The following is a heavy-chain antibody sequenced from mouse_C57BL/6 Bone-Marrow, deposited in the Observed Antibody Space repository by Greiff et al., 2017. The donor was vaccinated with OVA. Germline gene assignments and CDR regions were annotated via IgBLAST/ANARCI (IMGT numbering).Heavy chain of an antibody. Sequence: VQLQQSGAELVMPGASVKLSCKASGYTFTSYWMHWVKQRPGQGLEWIGEIDPSDSYTNYNQKFKGKSTLTVDKSSSTAYMQLSSLTSEDSAVYYCARERLLYAMDYWGQGTSVTVSS. D-gene: IGHD1-1*01. V-gene: IGHV1-69*01. J-gene: IGHJ4*01. CDR3: ARERLLYAMDY. CDR1: GYTFTSYW. CDR2: IDPSDSYT.